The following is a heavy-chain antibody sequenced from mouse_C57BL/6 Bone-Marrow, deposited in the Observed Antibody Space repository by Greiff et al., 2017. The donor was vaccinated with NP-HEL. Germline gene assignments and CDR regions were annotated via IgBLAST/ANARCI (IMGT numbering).Heavy chain of an antibody. V-gene: IGHV5-15*01. CDR1: GFTFSDYG. CDR2: ISNLAYSI. Sequence: EVQGVESGGGLVQPGGSLKLSCAASGFTFSDYGMAWVRQAPRKGPEWVAFISNLAYSIYSADTVTGRFPISRENAKNTLYLEMSSLRSEDTAMYYCARQQLLYYYGSSHGAMDYWGQGTSVTVSS. J-gene: IGHJ4*01. D-gene: IGHD1-1*01. CDR3: ARQQLLYYYGSSHGAMDY.